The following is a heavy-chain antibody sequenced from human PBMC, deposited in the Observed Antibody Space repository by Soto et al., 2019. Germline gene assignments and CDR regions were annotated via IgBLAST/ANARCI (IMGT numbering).Heavy chain of an antibody. CDR2: IKQDGSEK. CDR3: ARDGSSYYFDY. CDR1: GLTFSSYW. D-gene: IGHD3-10*01. Sequence: GGSLRLSCAASGLTFSSYWMSWVRQAPGKGLEWVANIKQDGSEKYYVDSVKGRFTISRDNAKNSLYLQMNSLRAEDTAVYYCARDGSSYYFDYWGQGTLVTVSS. V-gene: IGHV3-7*01. J-gene: IGHJ4*02.